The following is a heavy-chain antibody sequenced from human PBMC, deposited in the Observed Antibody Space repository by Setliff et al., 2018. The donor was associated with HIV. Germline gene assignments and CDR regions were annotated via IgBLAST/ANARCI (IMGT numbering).Heavy chain of an antibody. D-gene: IGHD3-16*02. CDR2: IDNNENT. CDR1: GGSISGYY. Sequence: KPSETLSLTCTVSGGSISGYYWSWIRQPPGKGLECIGYIDNNENTNYNLSLKSRVTISVDTSKNQCSLKLSSVTAADTAVYYCSRGGLRLGELSLFHDSWGQGVLVTVSS. J-gene: IGHJ4*02. CDR3: SRGGLRLGELSLFHDS. V-gene: IGHV4-59*01.